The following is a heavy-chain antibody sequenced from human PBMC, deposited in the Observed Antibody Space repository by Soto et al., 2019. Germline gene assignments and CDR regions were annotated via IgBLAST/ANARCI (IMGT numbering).Heavy chain of an antibody. J-gene: IGHJ4*02. V-gene: IGHV3-15*07. Sequence: PGGSLRLSCAASGFSFSNAWMNWVRQAPGEGLEWVGRIKTKTDGGTTDYSAPVKGRFTISRDDSKNTLYLQMNSLKTEDTAVYYCTTDQGTAWNDDWGQGTLVTVSS. CDR2: IKTKTDGGTT. CDR1: GFSFSNAW. CDR3: TTDQGTAWNDD. D-gene: IGHD1-1*01.